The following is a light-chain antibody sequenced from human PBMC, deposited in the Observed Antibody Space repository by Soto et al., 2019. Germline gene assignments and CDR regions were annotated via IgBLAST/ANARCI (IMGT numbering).Light chain of an antibody. V-gene: IGKV3D-15*01. J-gene: IGKJ4*01. CDR2: DAS. CDR1: QSVSSY. CDR3: QQYNNWPLT. Sequence: EIVLTHSPGTLSLSPGERATLSFRASQSVSSYLAWYQQKPGQAPRLLIYDASNRATGIPARFSGSGSGTEFTLTISSLQSEDFAVYYCQQYNNWPLTFGGGTKVDIK.